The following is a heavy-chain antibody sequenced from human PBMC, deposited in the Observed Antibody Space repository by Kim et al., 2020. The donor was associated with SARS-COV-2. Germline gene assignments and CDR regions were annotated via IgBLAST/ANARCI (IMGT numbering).Heavy chain of an antibody. CDR1: GYSFTSYW. V-gene: IGHV5-51*01. CDR2: IYPGDSDT. Sequence: GESLKISCQGSGYSFTSYWIGWVRQMPGKGLEWMGIIYPGDSDTRYSPSFQGQVTISADKSISTAYLQWSSLKASDTAMYYCARQGRRSIAARPDYFDYWGQGTLVTVSS. J-gene: IGHJ4*02. D-gene: IGHD6-6*01. CDR3: ARQGRRSIAARPDYFDY.